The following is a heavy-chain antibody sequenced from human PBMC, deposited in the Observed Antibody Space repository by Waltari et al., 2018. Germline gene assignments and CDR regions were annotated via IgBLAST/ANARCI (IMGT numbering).Heavy chain of an antibody. J-gene: IGHJ4*02. V-gene: IGHV3-48*03. CDR3: TRERSVTGKGNLDY. CDR2: ISSGGSNI. CDR1: GFTFSSYA. D-gene: IGHD3-10*01. Sequence: EVQLVESGGGLVQTGGSLRLSCAASGFTFSSYAMNWVRQAPGKGLEWVSYISSGGSNIFYAESVKGRFTISRDNAKNSLYLQMNSLRVEDTAVYYCTRERSVTGKGNLDYWGQGTLVTVSS.